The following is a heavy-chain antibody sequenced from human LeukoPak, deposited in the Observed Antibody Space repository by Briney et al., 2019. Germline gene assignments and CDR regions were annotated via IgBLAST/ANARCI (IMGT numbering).Heavy chain of an antibody. V-gene: IGHV4-34*01. J-gene: IGHJ4*02. Sequence: PSETLSLTCAVYGGSFSGYYWSWIRQAPGKGLEWIGEINHSGSTNYNPSLKSRVTISVDTSKNQFSLKLSSVTAADTAVYYCARGSSSDWYGAPFDYWGQGTLVTVSS. CDR1: GGSFSGYY. CDR2: INHSGST. D-gene: IGHD6-13*01. CDR3: ARGSSSDWYGAPFDY.